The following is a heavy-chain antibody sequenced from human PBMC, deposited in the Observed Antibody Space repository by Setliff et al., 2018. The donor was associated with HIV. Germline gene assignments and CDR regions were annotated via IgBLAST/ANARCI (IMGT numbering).Heavy chain of an antibody. Sequence: VKVSCKAYGGTFSSYAITWVRQAPGQGLECMGGIIPMLGITNYAQRFQGRLTITADEYTGTAYMELSSLRSEDTAVYYCARVNLRITIFGVAPTSHSIDYWGQGTLVTVSS. CDR1: GGTFSSYA. V-gene: IGHV1-69*10. D-gene: IGHD3-3*01. J-gene: IGHJ4*02. CDR3: ARVNLRITIFGVAPTSHSIDY. CDR2: IIPMLGIT.